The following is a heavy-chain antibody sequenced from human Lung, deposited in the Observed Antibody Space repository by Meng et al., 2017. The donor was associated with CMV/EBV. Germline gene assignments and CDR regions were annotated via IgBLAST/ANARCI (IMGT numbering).Heavy chain of an antibody. V-gene: IGHV3-48*04. CDR2: ISSESRTI. J-gene: IGHJ3*01. CDR1: GFTFSRYS. CDR3: ARDATHDLASFDAFDL. D-gene: IGHD1-1*01. Sequence: GGSLRLXXAASGFTFSRYSLNWVRQAPGKGLEWLSYISSESRTIHYADSVKGRFTISRDSAQNSLYLEMNSLRAEDTAVYYCARDATHDLASFDAFDLWGQGTMVTVSS.